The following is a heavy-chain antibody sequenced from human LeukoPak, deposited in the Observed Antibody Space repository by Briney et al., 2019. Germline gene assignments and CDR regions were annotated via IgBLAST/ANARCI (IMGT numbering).Heavy chain of an antibody. CDR2: ISITDGT. CDR3: ARQFDP. J-gene: IGHJ5*02. CDR1: GASISDYY. V-gene: IGHV4-4*07. Sequence: SETLSLTCTVSGASISDYYWSWIRQPAGKGLEWIGRISITDGTNYNPSLKSRLTISLDTSKNQFSLKLSSVTAADTAVYYCARQFDPWGQGILVTVSS.